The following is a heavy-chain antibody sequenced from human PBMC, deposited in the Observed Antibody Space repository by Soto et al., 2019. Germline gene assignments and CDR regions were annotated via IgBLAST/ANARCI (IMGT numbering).Heavy chain of an antibody. CDR3: ARCYYDILTGPEYYFAY. J-gene: IGHJ4*02. Sequence: QVQLVQSGAEVKKPGASVKVSCKASGYTFTSYDINWVRQATGQGLELMGWMNPNSGNTGYAQKFQGRVTMTRNTSISAAYMVLSILRSEYTPVYYCARCYYDILTGPEYYFAYWGQGTLVTVSS. D-gene: IGHD3-9*01. CDR1: GYTFTSYD. V-gene: IGHV1-8*01. CDR2: MNPNSGNT.